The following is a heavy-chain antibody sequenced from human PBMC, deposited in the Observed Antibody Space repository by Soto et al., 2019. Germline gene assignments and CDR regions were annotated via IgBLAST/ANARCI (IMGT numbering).Heavy chain of an antibody. D-gene: IGHD3-16*01. CDR2: ISYTGANQ. CDR1: GFTFSTYA. CDR3: ASDAFLYSRGAYYDH. V-gene: IGHV3-30-3*01. Sequence: QVRLVESGGGAVQPGDSLRLSCDASGFTFSTYALHWVRQAPGKGLEWVAFISYTGANQYYADSVMGRFTVSRDNSKNIASLQMTSLKPEDSAVYYCASDAFLYSRGAYYDHWGQSTLVTLSS. J-gene: IGHJ1*01.